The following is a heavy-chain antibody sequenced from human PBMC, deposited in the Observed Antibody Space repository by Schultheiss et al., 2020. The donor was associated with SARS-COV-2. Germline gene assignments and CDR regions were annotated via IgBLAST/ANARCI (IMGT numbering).Heavy chain of an antibody. V-gene: IGHV3-23*01. CDR2: ISGSGGST. D-gene: IGHD2-2*01. CDR3: ARDHLCSSTSCYWPGWFDP. Sequence: GGSLRLSCAASGFTFSSYAMSWVRQAPGKGLEWVSAISGSGGSTYYADSVKGRFTISRDNAKNSLYLQMNSLRAEDTAIYYCARDHLCSSTSCYWPGWFDPWGQGTLVTVSS. CDR1: GFTFSSYA. J-gene: IGHJ5*02.